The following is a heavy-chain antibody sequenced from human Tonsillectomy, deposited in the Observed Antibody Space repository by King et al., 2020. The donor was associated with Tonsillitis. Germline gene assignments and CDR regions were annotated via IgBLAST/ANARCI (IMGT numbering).Heavy chain of an antibody. J-gene: IGHJ4*02. V-gene: IGHV3-15*01. CDR1: GFTFSDAW. CDR3: THCINTKCRFDY. Sequence: LVESGGGLVNPGGSLRLSCEVSGFTFSDAWMSWVRQAQGKGLEWVGRITSKNVGGTTDYAAPVKGRFTISRDDSKNTMYLQMNSLRTEDTAIYYCTHCINTKCRFDYWGQGALVTVSS. CDR2: ITSKNVGGTT. D-gene: IGHD2-2*01.